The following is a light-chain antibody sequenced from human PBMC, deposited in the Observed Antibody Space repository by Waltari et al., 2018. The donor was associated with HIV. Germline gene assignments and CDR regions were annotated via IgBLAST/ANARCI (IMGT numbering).Light chain of an antibody. CDR1: HSVSSKY. CDR2: GAA. CDR3: QQYGSLPWT. Sequence: EIVLTQSPGTLSLSPGERATLSCRASHSVSSKYLAWYQQKFGQAPRLLIYGAASRATGIPDMFSGSGSGTDFTLTISRLEPEDFAVYYCQQYGSLPWTFGQGTNVEIK. J-gene: IGKJ1*01. V-gene: IGKV3-20*01.